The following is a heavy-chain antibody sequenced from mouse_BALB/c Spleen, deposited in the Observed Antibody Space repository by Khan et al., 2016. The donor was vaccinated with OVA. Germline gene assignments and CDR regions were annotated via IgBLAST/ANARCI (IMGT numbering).Heavy chain of an antibody. CDR3: ARNYRYDVYFDS. Sequence: EVQLQKSGPELVKPGASVKMSCTASGYTFTSSVIHWVRQKSGQGLDWIGYIYPFNDGTKYNEKFEGKATLTSDKSSSTAYMELSSLTSEDSAVYYCARNYRYDVYFDSWGQGTTLTVSS. J-gene: IGHJ2*01. V-gene: IGHV1S136*01. CDR1: GYTFTSSV. D-gene: IGHD2-14*01. CDR2: IYPFNDGT.